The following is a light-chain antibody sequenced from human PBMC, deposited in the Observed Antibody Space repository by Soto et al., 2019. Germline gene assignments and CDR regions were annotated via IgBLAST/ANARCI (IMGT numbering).Light chain of an antibody. J-gene: IGKJ1*01. Sequence: IQLTQSPSSLSASVGDRVSITCRASQDISSFLAWYQQKPGKAPKLLIFAASTLQSGVPSRFSGSGSGTQFTLTISSLQPDDSATYYCQQYNSYWTFGQGTKVDIK. CDR1: QDISSF. V-gene: IGKV1-9*01. CDR2: AAS. CDR3: QQYNSYWT.